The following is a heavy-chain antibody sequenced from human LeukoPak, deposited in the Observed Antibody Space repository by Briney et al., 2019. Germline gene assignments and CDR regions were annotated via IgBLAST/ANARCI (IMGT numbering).Heavy chain of an antibody. J-gene: IGHJ3*02. CDR1: GGSFSGYY. CDR2: INHSGST. CDR3: ARGGPRDAFDI. V-gene: IGHV4-34*01. Sequence: SETLSLTCAVYGGSFSGYYWSWIRQPPGKGLEWIGEINHSGSTNYNPSLKSRVTISVDTPKNQFSLKLSSVTAADTAVYYCARGGPRDAFDIWGQGTMVTVSS.